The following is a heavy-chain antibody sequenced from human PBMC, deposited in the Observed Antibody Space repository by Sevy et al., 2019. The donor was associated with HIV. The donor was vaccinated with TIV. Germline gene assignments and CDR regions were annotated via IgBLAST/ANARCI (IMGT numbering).Heavy chain of an antibody. V-gene: IGHV3-30-3*01. Sequence: GGSLRLSCAASGFTFSSYAMHWVRQAPGKGLEWVADIIYDGSKKYYADSVKGRFTISRDNSKNTPYLQMNSLRAEDTAVYYCARDQHDYAGNVRTGWFDPWGQGTLVTVSS. CDR3: ARDQHDYAGNVRTGWFDP. CDR1: GFTFSSYA. J-gene: IGHJ5*02. CDR2: IIYDGSKK. D-gene: IGHD4-17*01.